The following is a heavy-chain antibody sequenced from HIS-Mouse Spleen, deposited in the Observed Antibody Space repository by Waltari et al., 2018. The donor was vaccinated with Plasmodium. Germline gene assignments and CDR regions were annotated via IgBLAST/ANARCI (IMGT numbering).Heavy chain of an antibody. D-gene: IGHD3-16*01. CDR1: GFAFRRYG. V-gene: IGHV3-30*18. CDR2: ISYDGSNK. J-gene: IGHJ4*02. CDR3: AKAQGVINFDY. Sequence: QVQLVESGGGVVQPGRSLSLSCSAFGFAFRRYGMHWVRQAPGKGLEWVAVISYDGSNKYYADSVKGRFTISRDNSKNTLYLQMNSLRAEDTAVYYCAKAQGVINFDYWGQGTLVTVSS.